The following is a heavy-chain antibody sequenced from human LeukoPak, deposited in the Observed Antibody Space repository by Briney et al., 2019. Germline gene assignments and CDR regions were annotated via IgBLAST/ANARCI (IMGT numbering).Heavy chain of an antibody. CDR1: GGSISSSSYY. V-gene: IGHV4-39*07. D-gene: IGHD3-10*01. J-gene: IGHJ4*02. Sequence: PSETLSLTCTVSGGSISSSSYYWGWIRQPPGKGLEWIGSIYYSGSTYYNPSLKSRATISVDTSKNQFSLKLSSVTAADTAVYYCATARDTMVRGVTFDYWGQGTLVTVSS. CDR3: ATARDTMVRGVTFDY. CDR2: IYYSGST.